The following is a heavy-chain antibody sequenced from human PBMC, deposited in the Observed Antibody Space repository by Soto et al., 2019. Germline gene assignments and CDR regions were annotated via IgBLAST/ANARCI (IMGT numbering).Heavy chain of an antibody. D-gene: IGHD6-19*01. CDR2: ITWDGGST. Sequence: GGSLRLSCAASGFSLDDYTMHWVRQGPGKGLEWVSLITWDGGSTYYADSVKGRFTNSRDNSKNSLYLQMNSLRTEDTALYYCAKDINSSGWYSLDYWGQGTLVTVSS. J-gene: IGHJ4*02. V-gene: IGHV3-43*01. CDR1: GFSLDDYT. CDR3: AKDINSSGWYSLDY.